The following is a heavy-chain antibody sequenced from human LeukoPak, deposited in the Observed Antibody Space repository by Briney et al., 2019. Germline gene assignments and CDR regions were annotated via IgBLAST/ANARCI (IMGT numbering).Heavy chain of an antibody. CDR2: IIPIFGTA. V-gene: IGHV1-69*13. CDR1: GYTLTKLS. CDR3: ALYGERRSPSRTLDY. D-gene: IGHD4-17*01. J-gene: IGHJ4*02. Sequence: GASVKVSCKVSGYTLTKLSMHWVRQAPGQGLEWMGGIIPIFGTANYAQKFQGRVTITADESTSTAYMELSSLRSEDTAVYYCALYGERRSPSRTLDYWGQGTLVTVSS.